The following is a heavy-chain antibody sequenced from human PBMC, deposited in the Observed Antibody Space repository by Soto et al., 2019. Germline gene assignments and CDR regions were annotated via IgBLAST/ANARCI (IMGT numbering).Heavy chain of an antibody. CDR1: GYSFTNND. J-gene: IGHJ5*02. CDR2: MNPGSGDT. V-gene: IGHV1-8*01. Sequence: GASVKFSFKASGYSFTNNDAIWLRQASGQGLEWMGWMNPGSGDTGYAQKFQGRVTVTRDISIATAYMELSSLRSDDTAIYYCARMETFGSLNWFDPWGQGTLVTVSS. CDR3: ARMETFGSLNWFDP. D-gene: IGHD3-16*01.